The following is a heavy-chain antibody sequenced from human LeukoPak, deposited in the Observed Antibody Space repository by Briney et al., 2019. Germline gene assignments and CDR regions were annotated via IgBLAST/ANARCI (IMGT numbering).Heavy chain of an antibody. CDR2: IKQDGSEK. CDR1: GFTFSNYW. Sequence: GGSLRLSCAASGFTFSNYWMSWVRQAPGKGLEWVANIKQDGSEKNYVDSVKGRFTISRDNAKNSLYLQMNSLRAEDTAIYYCTRDQNFYGSGRGFDPWGQGTLVTVSS. V-gene: IGHV3-7*01. J-gene: IGHJ5*02. D-gene: IGHD3-10*01. CDR3: TRDQNFYGSGRGFDP.